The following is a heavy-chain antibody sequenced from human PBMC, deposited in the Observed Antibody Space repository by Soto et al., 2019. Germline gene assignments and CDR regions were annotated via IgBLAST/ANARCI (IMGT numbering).Heavy chain of an antibody. Sequence: SETLSLTCTVSGGSIISGDYYWIWIRQPPGKGLEWIGYIYYSGSTYYNPSLKSRVTISVDTSKNQFSLKLSSVTAADTAVYYCARAAADYYYYGMDVWGQGTTVTVSS. V-gene: IGHV4-30-4*01. CDR3: ARAAADYYYYGMDV. CDR2: IYYSGST. J-gene: IGHJ6*02. CDR1: GGSIISGDYY. D-gene: IGHD6-13*01.